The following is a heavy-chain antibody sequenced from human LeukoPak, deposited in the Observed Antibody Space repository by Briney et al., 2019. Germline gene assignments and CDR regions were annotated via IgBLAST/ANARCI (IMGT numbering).Heavy chain of an antibody. CDR3: ARDRGRNWGSDY. CDR1: GYTFSDYY. V-gene: IGHV1-2*02. D-gene: IGHD7-27*01. Sequence: ASVKVSCKASGYTFSDYYMHWVRQAPGQGLEWVGWINPISGGTDYAQKFQGRVTMTRDTSITTAYMELSRLRSDDTAVYYCARDRGRNWGSDYWGQGTLATVSS. CDR2: INPISGGT. J-gene: IGHJ4*02.